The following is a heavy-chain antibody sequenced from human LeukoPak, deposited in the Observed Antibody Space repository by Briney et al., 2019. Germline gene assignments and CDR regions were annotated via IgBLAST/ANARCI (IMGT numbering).Heavy chain of an antibody. CDR1: GFTFSSYS. V-gene: IGHV3-21*01. CDR2: INTVSTYI. J-gene: IGHJ4*02. D-gene: IGHD3-22*01. Sequence: GGSLRLSCAASGFTFSSYSFNWVRQAPGKGLERVSSINTVSTYIYYADSVRGRFTISRDNAKDSLWLQMNSLRAEDSAVYYCARLRRNSDRSGFYYYYDYWGQGTLVTVSS. CDR3: ARLRRNSDRSGFYYYYDY.